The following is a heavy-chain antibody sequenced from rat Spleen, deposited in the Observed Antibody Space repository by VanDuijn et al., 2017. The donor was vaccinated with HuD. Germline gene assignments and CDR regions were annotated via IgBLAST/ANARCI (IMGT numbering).Heavy chain of an antibody. CDR2: INTDGGST. D-gene: IGHD1-2*01. V-gene: IGHV5-58*01. Sequence: VQLVESGGGLVQPGRSLKLSCVASGFTFSSYWMYLIRQAPGKGLEWVSSINTDGGSTYYPDSVKGRFTISRDNAENTVYLQMNSLRSEDTATYYCAKRSAADYYVMDAWGQGASVTVSS. CDR1: GFTFSSYW. CDR3: AKRSAADYYVMDA. J-gene: IGHJ4*01.